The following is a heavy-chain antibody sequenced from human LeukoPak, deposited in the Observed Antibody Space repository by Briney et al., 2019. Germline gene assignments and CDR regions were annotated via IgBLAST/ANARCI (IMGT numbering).Heavy chain of an antibody. Sequence: GGSLRLSCAASGFTFRSYAMNWVRQAPGKGLEWVSSITTSSSYIYYADSVKGRFTISRDDAKNSLYLQMNSLRAEDTAVYYGARDPAAAGTVWFDPWGQGTLVTVSS. CDR3: ARDPAAAGTVWFDP. V-gene: IGHV3-21*01. D-gene: IGHD6-13*01. J-gene: IGHJ5*02. CDR1: GFTFRSYA. CDR2: ITTSSSYI.